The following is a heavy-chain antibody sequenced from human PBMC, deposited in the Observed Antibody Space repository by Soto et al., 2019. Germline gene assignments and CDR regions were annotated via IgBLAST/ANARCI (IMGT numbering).Heavy chain of an antibody. CDR2: IDWDDDK. D-gene: IGHD3-9*01. Sequence: SGHTLVNPTQTLTLTCTFSGFSLCTSGVCVSWIRQPPGKALEWLALIDWDDDKYYSTSLKTRPTISKDTSKNQVVLTMTNMDPVDTATYYCARERVLRYFGGCPPYYYYGMDVWGQGTTVTVSS. CDR3: ARERVLRYFGGCPPYYYYGMDV. V-gene: IGHV2-70*01. J-gene: IGHJ6*02. CDR1: GFSLCTSGVC.